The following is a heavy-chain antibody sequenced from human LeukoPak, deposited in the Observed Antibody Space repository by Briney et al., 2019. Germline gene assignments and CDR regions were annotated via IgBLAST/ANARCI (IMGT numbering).Heavy chain of an antibody. CDR1: GGSISSGDYY. D-gene: IGHD1-26*01. J-gene: IGHJ5*02. CDR2: IYYSGST. Sequence: SETLSLTCTVSGGSISSGDYYWSWIRQPPGKGLEWIGYIYYSGSTNYNPSLKSRVTISVDTSKNQFSLKLSAVTAADTAVYYCARSPYSGSYYWFDPWGQGTLVTVSS. V-gene: IGHV4-61*08. CDR3: ARSPYSGSYYWFDP.